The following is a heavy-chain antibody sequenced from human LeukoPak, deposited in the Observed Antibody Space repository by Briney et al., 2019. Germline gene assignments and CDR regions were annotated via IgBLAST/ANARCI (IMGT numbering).Heavy chain of an antibody. CDR1: GFTFTTYW. Sequence: GESLRLSCAASGFTFTTYWMSWVRQFPGKGLEWVANINQDGTEKYYVDSVKGRFTISRDNAKNSLYPQMNSLRAEDTAVYYCARDYGGTSPFDYWGQGTLVTVSS. D-gene: IGHD4-23*01. CDR2: INQDGTEK. V-gene: IGHV3-7*01. J-gene: IGHJ4*02. CDR3: ARDYGGTSPFDY.